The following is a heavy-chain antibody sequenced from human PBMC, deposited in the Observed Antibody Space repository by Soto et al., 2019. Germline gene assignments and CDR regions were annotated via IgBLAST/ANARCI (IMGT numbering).Heavy chain of an antibody. CDR1: GFTFSSYD. V-gene: IGHV3-13*01. CDR2: IGTAGDT. CDR3: ARGNYGGNQPLSYYYYYGMDV. D-gene: IGHD4-17*01. J-gene: IGHJ6*02. Sequence: PGGSLRLSCAASGFTFSSYDMHWVRQATGKGLEWVSAIGTAGDTYYPGSVKGRFTISRENAKNSLYLQMNSLRAEDTAVYYCARGNYGGNQPLSYYYYYGMDVWGQGTTVTVSS.